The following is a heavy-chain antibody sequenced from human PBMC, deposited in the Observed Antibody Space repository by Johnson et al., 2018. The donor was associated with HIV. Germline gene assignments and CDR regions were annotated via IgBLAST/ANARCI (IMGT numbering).Heavy chain of an antibody. CDR3: AKASTPTMIVVVISAFDV. J-gene: IGHJ3*01. CDR2: ISYDGGNK. CDR1: GFTFSSYA. V-gene: IGHV3-30*04. Sequence: QVQLVESGGGVVQPGRSLRLSCAASGFTFSSYAMHWVRQAPGKGLEWVAVISYDGGNKYYADSVKGRFTLSRDNSKNTLFLQLNSLGAEDTAVYYCAKASTPTMIVVVISAFDVWGQGTKVTVSS. D-gene: IGHD3-22*01.